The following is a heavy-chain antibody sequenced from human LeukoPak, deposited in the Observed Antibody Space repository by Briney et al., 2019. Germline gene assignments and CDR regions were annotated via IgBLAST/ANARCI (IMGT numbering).Heavy chain of an antibody. V-gene: IGHV1-58*01. CDR2: IIVGSGNT. CDR3: AAYSSGWSVGH. D-gene: IGHD6-19*01. J-gene: IGHJ5*02. CDR1: GFTFTSSA. Sequence: ASVKVSCKASGFTFTSSAVQWVRQARGQRLEWIGWIIVGSGNTNYAQKFQERVTITRDMSTSTAYMELSSLRSEDTAVYYCAAYSSGWSVGHWGQGTLVTVSS.